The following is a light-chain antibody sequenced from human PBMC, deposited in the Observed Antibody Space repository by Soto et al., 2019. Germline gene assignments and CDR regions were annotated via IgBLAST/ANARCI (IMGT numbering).Light chain of an antibody. V-gene: IGKV1-39*01. J-gene: IGKJ4*01. CDR2: SAS. CDR1: QSISSY. CDR3: QQSSSNPLT. Sequence: DIQMTQSPSSLSASVGDRVTITCRASQSISSYLNWYQQKPGKAPTLLIYSASSLPSVVPSRFSGSGSGTDFTLIISSLHPEDFATYYCQQSSSNPLTFGGGTRVE.